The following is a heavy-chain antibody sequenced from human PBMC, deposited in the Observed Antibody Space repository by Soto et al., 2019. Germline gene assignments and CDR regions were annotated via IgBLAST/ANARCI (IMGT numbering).Heavy chain of an antibody. D-gene: IGHD6-19*01. V-gene: IGHV4-39*01. Sequence: QLQLQESGPGLVKPSETLSLTCTVSGGSISSSSYYWGWIRQPPGKGLEWIGSIYYSGSTYYNPSLKSRVTTPXXTXKXXFSLKLSSVTAADTAVYYCASSLRAVAGFGTSIQHWGQGTLVTVSS. J-gene: IGHJ1*01. CDR3: ASSLRAVAGFGTSIQH. CDR1: GGSISSSSYY. CDR2: IYYSGST.